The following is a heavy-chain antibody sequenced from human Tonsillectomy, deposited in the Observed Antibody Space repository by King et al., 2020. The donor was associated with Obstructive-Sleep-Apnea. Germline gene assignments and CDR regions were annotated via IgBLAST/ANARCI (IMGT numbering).Heavy chain of an antibody. V-gene: IGHV1-18*01. Sequence: VQLVESGAEVKKPGASVKVSCKASGYSFSIYGITWVRQAPGHGLEWMGWISGYNGNTNYAQKLQGRVTMTTDTSTSTAYMELRSLRSDDTAVYYCARSLATVTTAPFDYWGQGTLVTVSS. D-gene: IGHD4-17*01. J-gene: IGHJ4*02. CDR2: ISGYNGNT. CDR3: ARSLATVTTAPFDY. CDR1: GYSFSIYG.